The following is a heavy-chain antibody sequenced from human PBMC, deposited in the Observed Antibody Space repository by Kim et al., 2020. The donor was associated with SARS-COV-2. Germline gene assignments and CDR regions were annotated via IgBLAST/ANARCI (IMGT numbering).Heavy chain of an antibody. CDR3: AKVGYCSGGSCYRGGAFDI. D-gene: IGHD2-15*01. Sequence: GGSLRLSCAASGFTFRSYAMSWVRQAPGKGLEWVSPISASGLNTFYADSVKGRFTISRDNSKNILYLQMNSLRVEDTAVYYCAKVGYCSGGSCYRGGAFDIWGQGTMVTVSS. J-gene: IGHJ3*02. V-gene: IGHV3-23*01. CDR1: GFTFRSYA. CDR2: ISASGLNT.